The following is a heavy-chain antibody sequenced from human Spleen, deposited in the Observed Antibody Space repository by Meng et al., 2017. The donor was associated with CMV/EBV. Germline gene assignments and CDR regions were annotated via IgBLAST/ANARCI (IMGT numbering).Heavy chain of an antibody. CDR2: INHSGST. J-gene: IGHJ4*02. CDR3: ARGGGTFDY. CDR1: GGSFSGYY. D-gene: IGHD3-3*01. V-gene: IGHV4-34*01. Sequence: SETLSLTCAVYGGSFSGYYWSWIRQPPGKGLEWIGEINHSGSTNYNPSLKSRVTISVDTSKNQFSLKLSSVTAADTAVYYCARGGGTFDYWGQGTLVTVSS.